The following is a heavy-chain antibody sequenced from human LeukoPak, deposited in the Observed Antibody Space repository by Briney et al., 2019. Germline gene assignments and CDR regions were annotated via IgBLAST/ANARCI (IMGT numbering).Heavy chain of an antibody. Sequence: PGGSLRLSRAASGFTFSSYAMHWVRQAPGNGLEWVAVISYDGSNKYYADSVKGRFTISRDNSKNTLYLQMNSLRAEDTAVYYCARGPVAAAAYYYYMDVWGKGTTVTVSS. CDR2: ISYDGSNK. CDR3: ARGPVAAAAYYYYMDV. J-gene: IGHJ6*03. CDR1: GFTFSSYA. D-gene: IGHD6-13*01. V-gene: IGHV3-30*01.